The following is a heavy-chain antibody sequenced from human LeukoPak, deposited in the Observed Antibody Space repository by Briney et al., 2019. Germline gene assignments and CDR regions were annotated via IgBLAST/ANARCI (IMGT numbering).Heavy chain of an antibody. Sequence: GGSLRLSCAASGFTFSTYWMHWVRQAPGKGLVWVSRINSDGSSTSYADSVKGRFTISRDNAKNSLYLQVNSLRAEDTAVYYCARQYYDALSGFYTADFYFDLWGQGTQVTVSS. CDR3: ARQYYDALSGFYTADFYFDL. V-gene: IGHV3-74*01. CDR2: INSDGSST. CDR1: GFTFSTYW. J-gene: IGHJ4*02. D-gene: IGHD3-3*01.